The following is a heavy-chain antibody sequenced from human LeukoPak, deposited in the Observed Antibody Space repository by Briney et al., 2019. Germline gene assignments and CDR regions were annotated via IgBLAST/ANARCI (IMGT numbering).Heavy chain of an antibody. CDR3: AREGGYNPYFDY. CDR2: IKQDGSEK. Sequence: GGSLRLSCAASAFTFSSYWMSWVRQAPGKGLEWVANIKQDGSEKYYVDSVKGRFTISRDNAKNSLYLQMNSPRAEDTAVYYCAREGGYNPYFDYWGQGTLVTVSS. CDR1: AFTFSSYW. J-gene: IGHJ4*02. V-gene: IGHV3-7*01. D-gene: IGHD5-24*01.